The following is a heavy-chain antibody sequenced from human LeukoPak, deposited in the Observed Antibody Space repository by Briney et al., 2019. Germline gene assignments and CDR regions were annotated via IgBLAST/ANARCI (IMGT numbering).Heavy chain of an antibody. CDR1: GGSISSGGYY. CDR2: IYHSGST. V-gene: IGHV4-30-2*01. CDR3: ARHGHTYYDILTGYPKAFDI. D-gene: IGHD3-9*01. Sequence: PSQTLSLTCTVSGGSISSGGYYWSWIRQPPGKGLEWIGYIYHSGSTYYNPSLKSRVTISVDRSKNQFSLKLSSVTAADTAVYYCARHGHTYYDILTGYPKAFDIWGQGTMVTVSS. J-gene: IGHJ3*02.